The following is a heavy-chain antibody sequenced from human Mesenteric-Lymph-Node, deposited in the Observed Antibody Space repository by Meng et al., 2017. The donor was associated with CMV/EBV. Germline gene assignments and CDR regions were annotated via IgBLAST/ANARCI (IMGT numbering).Heavy chain of an antibody. CDR1: DYSITSDYY. CDR2: TYHNLAT. D-gene: IGHD2-8*01. Sequence: SETLSLTCSVSDYSITSDYYWACIRQPPGEGLEWIASTYHNLATYYNPSLKSRVTISLDTSKNLFSLKLTSVTAADTAVYYCARNPRTNGLFHFDYWGQGMLVTVSS. CDR3: ARNPRTNGLFHFDY. V-gene: IGHV4-38-2*01. J-gene: IGHJ4*02.